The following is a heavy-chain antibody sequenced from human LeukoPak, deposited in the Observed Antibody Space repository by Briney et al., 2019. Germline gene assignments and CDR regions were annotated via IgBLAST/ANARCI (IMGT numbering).Heavy chain of an antibody. CDR2: IYNSGST. Sequence: SETLFLSCTVSGGSISSRGYYWSWIRRPPGKGLEWIGSIYNSGSTTYNPSLKSRVTISVDTSKNQFSLRLRSVTAADTAVYYCARDGLEGSILWGQGTLVTVSS. CDR3: ARDGLEGSIL. J-gene: IGHJ4*02. D-gene: IGHD5-24*01. V-gene: IGHV4-39*07. CDR1: GGSISSRGYY.